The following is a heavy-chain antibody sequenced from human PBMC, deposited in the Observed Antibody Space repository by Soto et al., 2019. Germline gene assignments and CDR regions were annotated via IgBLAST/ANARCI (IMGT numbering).Heavy chain of an antibody. V-gene: IGHV4-31*03. CDR1: GGSISSGGYY. CDR3: ARDKVQYWHWFDP. D-gene: IGHD2-8*02. Sequence: QVQLQESGPGLVKPSQTLSLTCTVSGGSISSGGYYWSWIRQHPGKGLEWIGYIYYSGSTYYNPSLKSRVTISVDTSKNPVSLKLSSVTAADTAVYYCARDKVQYWHWFDPWGQGTLVTVSS. J-gene: IGHJ5*02. CDR2: IYYSGST.